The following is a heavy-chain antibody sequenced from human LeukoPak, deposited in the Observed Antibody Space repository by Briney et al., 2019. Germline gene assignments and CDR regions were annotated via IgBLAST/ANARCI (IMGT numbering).Heavy chain of an antibody. Sequence: PGGSLRLSCAASGFSFSSYGMHWVRQAPGKGLEWVAIIWYDGSNKYYADSVKGRFTISRDNSKNTLFLEMNSLRAEDTAVYYCARDDGYTPLDYWGQGTLVTASS. V-gene: IGHV3-33*01. CDR2: IWYDGSNK. CDR3: ARDDGYTPLDY. CDR1: GFSFSSYG. D-gene: IGHD5-18*01. J-gene: IGHJ4*02.